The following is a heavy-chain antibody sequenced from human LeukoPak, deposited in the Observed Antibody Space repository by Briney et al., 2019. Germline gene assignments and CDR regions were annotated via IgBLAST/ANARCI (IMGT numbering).Heavy chain of an antibody. D-gene: IGHD3-3*01. J-gene: IGHJ4*02. Sequence: GGSLRLSCSASGFTFSRYPMHWVRQAPGKGLEYVSAISGNGGSTYYADSVKGRFTISRDNSKNTLYLQMSSLRTEDTAIYYCVKAQYDFWSGLDYWGQGTLVTVSS. CDR3: VKAQYDFWSGLDY. CDR2: ISGNGGST. CDR1: GFTFSRYP. V-gene: IGHV3-64D*09.